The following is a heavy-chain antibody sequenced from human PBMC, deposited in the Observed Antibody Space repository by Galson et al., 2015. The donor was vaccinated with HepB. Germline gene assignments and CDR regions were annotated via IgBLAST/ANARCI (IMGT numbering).Heavy chain of an antibody. CDR1: GFTFDDFA. J-gene: IGHJ6*02. Sequence: SLRLSCATSGFTFDDFAMHWVRQAPGKGLEWVSSISWDSGNIAFADSVRGRFTVSRDNAKKSLYLQMNSLRAEDTALYYCATGMVKYCHYGMDVGGQGTTVTVSS. V-gene: IGHV3-9*01. CDR2: ISWDSGNI. D-gene: IGHD2-21*01. CDR3: ATGMVKYCHYGMDV.